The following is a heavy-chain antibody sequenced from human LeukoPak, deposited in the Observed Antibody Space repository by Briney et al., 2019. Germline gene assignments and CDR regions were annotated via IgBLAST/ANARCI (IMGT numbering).Heavy chain of an antibody. CDR3: ARDDYGDYEFDY. V-gene: IGHV4-59*01. CDR2: IYYSGST. CDR1: GGSISSYY. Sequence: PSETLSLTCTVSGGSISSYYWNWIRQPPGKGLEWIGSIYYSGSTNYNPSLKSRVTISVDTSKNQFSLKLSSVTAADTAVYYCARDDYGDYEFDYWGQGTLVTVSS. D-gene: IGHD4-17*01. J-gene: IGHJ4*02.